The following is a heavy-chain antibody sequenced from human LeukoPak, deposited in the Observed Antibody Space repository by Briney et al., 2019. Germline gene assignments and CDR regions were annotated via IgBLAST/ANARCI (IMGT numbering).Heavy chain of an antibody. CDR2: INYISNT. Sequence: GGCLRLSCAASVFTFSSYAMSWVRQAPWMGREWVSGINYISNTFYADSVKGRFTVSRDNSKSTLYLQMNSPRAEDTAVYYCARDYSSSWYGNWFDPWGQGTLVTVSS. CDR1: VFTFSSYA. CDR3: ARDYSSSWYGNWFDP. V-gene: IGHV3-23*01. D-gene: IGHD6-13*01. J-gene: IGHJ5*02.